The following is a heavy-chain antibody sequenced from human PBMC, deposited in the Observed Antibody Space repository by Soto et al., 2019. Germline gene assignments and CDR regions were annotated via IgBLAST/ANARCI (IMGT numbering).Heavy chain of an antibody. CDR2: IWYDGSNK. V-gene: IGHV3-33*01. J-gene: IGHJ6*02. Sequence: QVQLVESGGGVVQPGRSLRLSCAASGFTFSSYGMHWVRQAPGKGLEWVAVIWYDGSNKYYADSVKGRFTISRDNSKNTLYLQMNSLRAEDTALYYCARHSYDYVWGSYRPGGMDVWGQGTTVTVSS. CDR3: ARHSYDYVWGSYRPGGMDV. CDR1: GFTFSSYG. D-gene: IGHD3-16*02.